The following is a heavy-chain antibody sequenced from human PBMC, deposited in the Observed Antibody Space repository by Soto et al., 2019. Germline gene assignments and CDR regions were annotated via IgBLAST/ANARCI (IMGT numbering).Heavy chain of an antibody. D-gene: IGHD6-19*01. J-gene: IGHJ5*02. Sequence: PSETLSLTCTVSGGSISSYYWSWIRQPPGKGPEWIGYIYYSGSTYYNPSLKSRVTISVDTSKNQFSLKLSSVTAADTAVYYCARVWNRAGNWFDPWGQGTLVTVSS. CDR1: GGSISSYY. V-gene: IGHV4-59*01. CDR2: IYYSGST. CDR3: ARVWNRAGNWFDP.